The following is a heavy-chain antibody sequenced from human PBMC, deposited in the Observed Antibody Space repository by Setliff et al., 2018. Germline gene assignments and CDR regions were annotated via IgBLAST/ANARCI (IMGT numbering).Heavy chain of an antibody. J-gene: IGHJ4*02. Sequence: PSETLSLTCTVSGGSLSIGNYHWMWIRQPAGKGLEWIGRLHTSGSIDYNPSLKSRVTISVDTSKNQFSLRLRSVTAADTAVYFCARDNTMVGATDYWGLGTLVTVSS. CDR2: LHTSGSI. D-gene: IGHD1-26*01. CDR3: ARDNTMVGATDY. CDR1: GGSLSIGNYH. V-gene: IGHV4-61*02.